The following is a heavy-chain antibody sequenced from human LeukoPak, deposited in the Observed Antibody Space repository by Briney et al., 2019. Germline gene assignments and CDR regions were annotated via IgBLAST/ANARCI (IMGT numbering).Heavy chain of an antibody. CDR1: GGSISSSSYY. D-gene: IGHD3-22*01. CDR2: ISGSGGST. V-gene: IGHV3-23*01. Sequence: ETLSLTCTVSGGSISSSSYYWGWVRQAPGKGLEWVSAISGSGGSTYYADSVKGRFTISRDNSKNTLYLQMNSLRAEDTAVYYCAKDTPFPYYYDSSGYYCWGQGTLVTVSS. J-gene: IGHJ4*02. CDR3: AKDTPFPYYYDSSGYYC.